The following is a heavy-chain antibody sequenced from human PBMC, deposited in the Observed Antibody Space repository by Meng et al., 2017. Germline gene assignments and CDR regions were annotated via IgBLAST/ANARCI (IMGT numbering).Heavy chain of an antibody. Sequence: LHQTGPGLVKPSDTLSPTFTGACASLSSSTYCWVWNRLHPGNGLEWIGRIYYSWSTYYNPSLKSRVTISVDTSKNQFSLKLSSVTAADTAVYYCARGYHYFYDSSGPFNWFDPWGQGTLVTVSS. J-gene: IGHJ5*02. CDR2: IYYSWST. V-gene: IGHV4-39*07. D-gene: IGHD3-22*01. CDR3: ARGYHYFYDSSGPFNWFDP. CDR1: CASLSSSTYC.